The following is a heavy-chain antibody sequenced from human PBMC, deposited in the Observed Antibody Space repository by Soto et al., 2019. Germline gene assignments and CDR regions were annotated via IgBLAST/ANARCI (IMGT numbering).Heavy chain of an antibody. CDR1: GFTFSSYA. CDR3: AKDEAYGSGWHYFDY. J-gene: IGHJ4*02. D-gene: IGHD3-10*01. V-gene: IGHV3-23*01. CDR2: ISGSGGST. Sequence: EVQLLESGGGLVQPGGSLRLSCAASGFTFSSYAMSWVRQAPGKGLEWVSAISGSGGSTYYADSVKGRFTISRDNSKNPLYLQMNSLRAEDTAVYYCAKDEAYGSGWHYFDYWGQGTLVTVSS.